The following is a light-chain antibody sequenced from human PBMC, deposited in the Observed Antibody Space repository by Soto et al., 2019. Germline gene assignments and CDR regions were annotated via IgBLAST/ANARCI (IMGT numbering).Light chain of an antibody. Sequence: DIPFTPSPSFLSASVGDRVTITCRASQSISSWLAWYQQKPGKAPKLLIYDASSLESGVPSRFSGSGSGTEFTLTISSLQPDDFATYYCQQYETFGQGTKVDI. V-gene: IGKV1-5*01. CDR1: QSISSW. CDR3: QQYET. CDR2: DAS. J-gene: IGKJ1*01.